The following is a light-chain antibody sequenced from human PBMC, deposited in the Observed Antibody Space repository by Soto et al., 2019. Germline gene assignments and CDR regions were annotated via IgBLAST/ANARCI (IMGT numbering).Light chain of an antibody. V-gene: IGLV2-14*03. CDR2: GVT. CDR1: SSDVGHSNH. J-gene: IGLJ1*01. Sequence: QSALTQPASVSGSPGQSITISCTGSSSDVGHSNHVSWYQQHPGKAPKLIIYGVTNRPSGISNRFSGSKSGSTASLTISGLQSEDEADYYCNSYTISTTYVFGTGTKVTVL. CDR3: NSYTISTTYV.